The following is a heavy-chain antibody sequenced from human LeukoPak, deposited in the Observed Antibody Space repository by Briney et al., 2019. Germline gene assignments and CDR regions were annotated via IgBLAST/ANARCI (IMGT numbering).Heavy chain of an antibody. Sequence: GGSLRLSCAASGFTFSSYSMNWVRQAPGKGLEWVSSISSSSSYIYYADSVKGRFTISRDNAKNSLNLQMNSLRAEDTAVYYCAREGCSSTSCFSSWFDPWGQGTLVTVSS. CDR3: AREGCSSTSCFSSWFDP. CDR2: ISSSSSYI. V-gene: IGHV3-21*01. J-gene: IGHJ5*02. D-gene: IGHD2-2*01. CDR1: GFTFSSYS.